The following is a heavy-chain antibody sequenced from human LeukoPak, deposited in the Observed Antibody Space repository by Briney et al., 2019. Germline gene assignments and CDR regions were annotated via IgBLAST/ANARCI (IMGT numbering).Heavy chain of an antibody. D-gene: IGHD2-2*01. V-gene: IGHV1-18*01. Sequence: GASVKVSCKASGYTFTSYGISWVRQAPGQGLEWMGWISAYNGNTNYAQKLQGRVTMTTDTSTSTAYMELRSLRSDDTAVYYCARMGLVGAVSSTSRLWGNYFDYWGQGTLVTVSS. CDR2: ISAYNGNT. CDR1: GYTFTSYG. CDR3: ARMGLVGAVSSTSRLWGNYFDY. J-gene: IGHJ4*02.